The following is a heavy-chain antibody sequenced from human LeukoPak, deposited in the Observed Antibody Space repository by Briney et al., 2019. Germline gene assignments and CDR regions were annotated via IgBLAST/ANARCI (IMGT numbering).Heavy chain of an antibody. CDR2: INPNTGGT. CDR1: GCTFTGYY. J-gene: IGHJ4*02. V-gene: IGHV1-2*02. CDR3: ARAFVTTSLDY. D-gene: IGHD4-17*01. Sequence: GASVKVSCKASGCTFTGYYVHWVRQAPGQDLQWMGWINPNTGGTNYAQKFQGRVTVTSDTSISTAYMELSRLRSDDTAVYYCARAFVTTSLDYWGQGTLVTVSS.